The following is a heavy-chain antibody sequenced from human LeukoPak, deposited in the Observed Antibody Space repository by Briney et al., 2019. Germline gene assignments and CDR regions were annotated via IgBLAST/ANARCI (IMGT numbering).Heavy chain of an antibody. CDR2: ISGSGGST. Sequence: GSLRLSCAASGFTFSSYAMSWVRQAPGKGLEWVSAISGSGGSTYYADSVKGRFTISRDNSKNTLYLQMNSLRTEDTAVYFCARWGNDYSQFDSWGQGTLVTVS. V-gene: IGHV3-23*01. D-gene: IGHD4-11*01. J-gene: IGHJ4*02. CDR3: ARWGNDYSQFDS. CDR1: GFTFSSYA.